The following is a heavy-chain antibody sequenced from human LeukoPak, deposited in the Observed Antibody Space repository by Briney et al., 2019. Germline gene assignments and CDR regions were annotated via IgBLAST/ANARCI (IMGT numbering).Heavy chain of an antibody. V-gene: IGHV4-39*01. CDR3: ARHCGIAVAGTLGNFDY. CDR2: IYYTGTT. CDR1: GGSISSSSYS. D-gene: IGHD6-19*01. J-gene: IGHJ4*02. Sequence: AETLSLTCSVSGGSISSSSYSWGWIRQPPGKGLEWLGSIYYTGTTYDNPSLKSRVTISVDTSKNQFSLKLSSVTAADTAVYYCARHCGIAVAGTLGNFDYWGQGTLVTVSS.